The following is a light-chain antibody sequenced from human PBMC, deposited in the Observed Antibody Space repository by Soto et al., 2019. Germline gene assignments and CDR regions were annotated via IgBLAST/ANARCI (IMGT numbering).Light chain of an antibody. Sequence: QSVLTQPASVSGSPGQSITISCTGTSSDVGSYYLVSWYQQHPGKAPKLMIYEGSKRPSGVSNRFSGSKSGNTASLTISGLQAEEEADYYYCSYAGSSTPVVFGGGTKLTVL. V-gene: IGLV2-23*01. CDR2: EGS. J-gene: IGLJ2*01. CDR3: CSYAGSSTPVV. CDR1: SSDVGSYYL.